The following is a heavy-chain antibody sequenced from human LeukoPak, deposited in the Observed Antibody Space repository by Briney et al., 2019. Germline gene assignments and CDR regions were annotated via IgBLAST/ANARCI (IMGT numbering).Heavy chain of an antibody. Sequence: QTGGSLRLSCAASGFTVSSNYMSWVRQAPGKGLEWVSVIYSGGSTYYADSVKGRFTISRDNSKNTLYLQMNSLKTEDTAVYYCTRVLGWGAFDIWGQGTMVTVSS. CDR1: GFTVSSNY. CDR2: IYSGGST. CDR3: TRVLGWGAFDI. J-gene: IGHJ3*02. D-gene: IGHD3-16*01. V-gene: IGHV3-66*01.